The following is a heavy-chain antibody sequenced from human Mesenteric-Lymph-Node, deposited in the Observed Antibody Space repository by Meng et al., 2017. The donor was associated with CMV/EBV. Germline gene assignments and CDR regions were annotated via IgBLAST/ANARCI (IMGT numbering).Heavy chain of an antibody. Sequence: SETLSLTCTVSGGSISEYYWSWIRQPPGKGLGWIGEINHNGDTNYTASLKSRVTMSVDTSKNRCSLKVISMTAADTAMYYCARARFQGDFRRRGWFDPWGQGTLVTVSS. CDR2: INHNGDT. J-gene: IGHJ5*02. D-gene: IGHD1-26*01. CDR1: GGSISEYY. CDR3: ARARFQGDFRRRGWFDP. V-gene: IGHV4-34*01.